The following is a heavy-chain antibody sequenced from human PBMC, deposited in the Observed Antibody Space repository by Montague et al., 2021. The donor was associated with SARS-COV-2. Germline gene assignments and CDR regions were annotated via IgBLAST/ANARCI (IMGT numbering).Heavy chain of an antibody. CDR1: GFTFSSYE. CDR3: ASGDFDYYYYGMDV. J-gene: IGHJ6*02. Sequence: SLRLSCAAFGFTFSSYEMNWVRQAPGKGLEWVSYISSSGSTIYYADSVKGRFTISRDNAKNSLYLQMNSLRAEDTAVYYCASGDFDYYYYGMDVRGQGTTVTVSS. V-gene: IGHV3-48*03. CDR2: ISSSGSTI. D-gene: IGHD4-17*01.